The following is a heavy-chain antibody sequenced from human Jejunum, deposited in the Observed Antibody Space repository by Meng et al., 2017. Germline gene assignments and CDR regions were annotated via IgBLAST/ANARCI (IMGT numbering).Heavy chain of an antibody. Sequence: SETLSLTCTVSGGSISIDAYYWSWIRQLPGKGPEWIGYIYSSGTTYYNPPLKSRVTISLDTSKNQFSLNLSSVTAADTAVYYCARVHWDYGSGTYTGFDSWGQGTLVTVSS. CDR1: GGSISIDAYY. CDR2: IYSSGTT. J-gene: IGHJ4*02. CDR3: ARVHWDYGSGTYTGFDS. D-gene: IGHD3-10*01. V-gene: IGHV4-31*03.